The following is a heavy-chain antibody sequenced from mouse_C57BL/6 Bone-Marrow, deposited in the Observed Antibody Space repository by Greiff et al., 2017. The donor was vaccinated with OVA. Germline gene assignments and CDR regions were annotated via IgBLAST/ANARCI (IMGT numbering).Heavy chain of an antibody. D-gene: IGHD2-1*01. CDR2: IDPEDGDT. J-gene: IGHJ4*01. Sequence: EVQLQESGAELVRPGASVKLSCTASGFNIKDYYMHWVKQRPEQGLEWIGRIDPEDGDTEYAPKFQGKATMTVDTSSSTAYMQLSSLTSEDSAVYYCARGGYYGTPYAMDYWGQGTSVTVSS. V-gene: IGHV14-1*01. CDR3: ARGGYYGTPYAMDY. CDR1: GFNIKDYY.